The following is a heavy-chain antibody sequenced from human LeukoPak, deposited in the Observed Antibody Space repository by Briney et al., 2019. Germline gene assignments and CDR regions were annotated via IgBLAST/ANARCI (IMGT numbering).Heavy chain of an antibody. J-gene: IGHJ6*03. Sequence: PSETLSLTCTVSGDSMTKNYWNWIRQTAGEGLEWIGRVYSSGGTNYNPSLKSRVTMSVDTSKNQFSLKLSSVTAADTAVYYCAREESGYSYGGYYYYMDVWGKGTTVTVSS. CDR2: VYSSGGT. D-gene: IGHD5-18*01. CDR3: AREESGYSYGGYYYYMDV. V-gene: IGHV4-4*07. CDR1: GDSMTKNY.